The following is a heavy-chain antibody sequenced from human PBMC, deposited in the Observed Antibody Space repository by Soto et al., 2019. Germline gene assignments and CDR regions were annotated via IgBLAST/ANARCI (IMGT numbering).Heavy chain of an antibody. J-gene: IGHJ3*02. CDR2: MNPNSGNT. CDR1: GYTFTSYD. D-gene: IGHD3-3*01. CDR3: ARIPLSTLWSGYNDDFDI. Sequence: QVQLVQSGAEVKKPGASVKVSCKASGYTFTSYDINWVRQATGQGLEWMGWMNPNSGNTGYAQKFQGRVTMTRNTAISTAYMELRSLRSAATAVYYCARIPLSTLWSGYNDDFDIWGHGTMVTVSA. V-gene: IGHV1-8*01.